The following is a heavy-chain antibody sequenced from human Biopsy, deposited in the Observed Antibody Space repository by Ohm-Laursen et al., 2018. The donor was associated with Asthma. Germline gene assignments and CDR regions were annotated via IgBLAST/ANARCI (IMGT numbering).Heavy chain of an antibody. Sequence: SVKVSCKAPGGTFSNFAISWVRQAPGQGLEWLGGSMTVFGTTNYAQKFQGRVTITADKSTSTTYMELSRLRSEDTAVYYCARSYDTDSYPVLVLDYWGQGTLVTVSS. D-gene: IGHD3-22*01. J-gene: IGHJ4*02. CDR1: GGTFSNFA. CDR3: ARSYDTDSYPVLVLDY. CDR2: SMTVFGTT. V-gene: IGHV1-69*06.